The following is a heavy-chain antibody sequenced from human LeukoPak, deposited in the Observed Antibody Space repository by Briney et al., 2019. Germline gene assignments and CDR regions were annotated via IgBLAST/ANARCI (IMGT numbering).Heavy chain of an antibody. CDR1: GFTFSSYV. D-gene: IGHD3-10*01. CDR2: ISYDGSNE. CDR3: AKDIGSYYDY. V-gene: IGHV3-30*04. J-gene: IGHJ4*02. Sequence: AGGSLRLSCAASGFTFSSYVMHWVRQAPGKGLEWVAIISYDGSNEYYADSVKGRFTISRDNSKNTLYLEMNSLRAEDTAVYYCAKDIGSYYDYWGQGILVTVSS.